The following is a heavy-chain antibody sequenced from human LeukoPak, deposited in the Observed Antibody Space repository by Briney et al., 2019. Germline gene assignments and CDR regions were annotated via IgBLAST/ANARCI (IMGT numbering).Heavy chain of an antibody. Sequence: SVKVSCKASGGTFSSYAISWVRQAPGQGLEWMGGIIPIFGTANYAQKFQGRVTITADESTSTAYMELSSLRSEDTAVYYCATELYSSGWYEMGAFDIWGQGTMVTVSS. CDR2: IIPIFGTA. CDR1: GGTFSSYA. J-gene: IGHJ3*02. V-gene: IGHV1-69*13. D-gene: IGHD6-19*01. CDR3: ATELYSSGWYEMGAFDI.